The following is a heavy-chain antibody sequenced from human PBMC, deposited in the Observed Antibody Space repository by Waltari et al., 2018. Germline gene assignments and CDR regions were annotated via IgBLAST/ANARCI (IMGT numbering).Heavy chain of an antibody. CDR2: IYSGGST. J-gene: IGHJ4*02. CDR1: GFTVSSNY. CDR3: ARDIPLRR. V-gene: IGHV3-53*01. D-gene: IGHD4-17*01. Sequence: EVQLVESGGDLIQPVGSLRLSCAASGFTVSSNYMGWVRQAPGKGLEWVSVIYSGGSTYYADSVKGRFTISRDNSKNTLYLQMNSLRAEDTAVYYCARDIPLRRWGQGTLVTVSS.